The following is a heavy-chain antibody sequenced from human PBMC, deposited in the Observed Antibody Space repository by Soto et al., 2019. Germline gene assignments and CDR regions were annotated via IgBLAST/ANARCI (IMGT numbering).Heavy chain of an antibody. CDR2: ISGSGGST. CDR3: ARDEGSSSWHYKPEWFDP. V-gene: IGHV3-23*01. CDR1: GFTFSSYA. J-gene: IGHJ5*02. Sequence: EVQLLESGGGLVQPGGSLRLSCAASGFTFSSYAMSWVRQAPGKGLEWVSAISGSGGSTYYADSVKGRFTISRDNSKNSLYLQMNSLRAEDTAVYYCARDEGSSSWHYKPEWFDPWGQGTLVTVSS. D-gene: IGHD6-13*01.